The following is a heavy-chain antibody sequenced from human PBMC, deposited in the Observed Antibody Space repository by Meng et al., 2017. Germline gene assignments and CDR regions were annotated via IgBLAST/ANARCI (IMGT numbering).Heavy chain of an antibody. CDR1: RFTFSSYS. J-gene: IGHJ4*02. D-gene: IGHD1/OR15-1a*01. CDR2: ISSSSSYI. Sequence: GESLKISCAASRFTFSSYSMNWVRQAPGKGLEWVSSISSSSSYIYYADSVKGRFTISRDNAKNSLYLQMNSLRAEDTAVYYCARDEQIGVHSNIDYWGQGTLVTVSS. V-gene: IGHV3-21*01. CDR3: ARDEQIGVHSNIDY.